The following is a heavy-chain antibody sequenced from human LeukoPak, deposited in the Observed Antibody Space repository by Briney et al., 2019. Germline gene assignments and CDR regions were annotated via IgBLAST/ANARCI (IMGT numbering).Heavy chain of an antibody. V-gene: IGHV3-30-3*01. CDR3: ARGSHWASKADYYDSGSETNDAFDI. Sequence: SGGSLRLSCAASGFTFSSYAMHWVRQAPGKGLEWVAVISYDGSNKYYADSVKGRFTISRDNSKNTLYLQMNSLRAEDTAVYYCARGSHWASKADYYDSGSETNDAFDIWGQGTMVTVSS. CDR2: ISYDGSNK. D-gene: IGHD3-22*01. CDR1: GFTFSSYA. J-gene: IGHJ3*02.